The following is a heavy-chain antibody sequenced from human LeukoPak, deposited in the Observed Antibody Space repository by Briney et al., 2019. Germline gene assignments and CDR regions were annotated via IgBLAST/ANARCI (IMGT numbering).Heavy chain of an antibody. CDR1: GFTFSDYY. D-gene: IGHD2-15*01. CDR2: IRSSGITI. CDR3: ARVTGYCSGGSCYGDAFDI. J-gene: IGHJ3*02. Sequence: GSLRLSCATSGFTFSDYYMSWIRQAPGKGLEWVSYIRSSGITIYYADSVKGRFTISRDNAKKSLYLQMNSLRAEDTAVYFCARVTGYCSGGSCYGDAFDIWGQGTMVTVS. V-gene: IGHV3-11*01.